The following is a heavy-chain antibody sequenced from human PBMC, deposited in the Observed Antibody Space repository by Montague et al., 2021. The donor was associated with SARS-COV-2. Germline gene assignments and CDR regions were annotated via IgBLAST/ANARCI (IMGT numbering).Heavy chain of an antibody. CDR2: IYYYDAT. J-gene: IGHJ4*02. CDR3: AGGTKPYYDLWL. D-gene: IGHD3-3*01. Sequence: SETLSLTCTVGGSFAGSYYNWRSQTTGKGLEWIGGIYYYDATNNNKPFKVRVTISADTSKNDYSLELRSVSAAGTALYYCAGGTKPYYDLWLWGQGTLVTVSS. V-gene: IGHV4-34*01. CDR1: GGSFAGSY.